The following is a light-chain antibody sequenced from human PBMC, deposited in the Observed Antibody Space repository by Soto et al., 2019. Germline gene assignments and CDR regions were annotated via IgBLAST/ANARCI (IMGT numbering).Light chain of an antibody. CDR2: GAS. Sequence: DIHITQSPSSLSASVGDRVTITCRASQSISSYLNWYQHKPGTAPNLLIYGASSLQSGVPSRFSGSGSGTEFTLTISSLQPEDFATYYCQQSYTTPVRITFGQGTRLEI. CDR3: QQSYTTPVRIT. CDR1: QSISSY. J-gene: IGKJ5*01. V-gene: IGKV1-39*01.